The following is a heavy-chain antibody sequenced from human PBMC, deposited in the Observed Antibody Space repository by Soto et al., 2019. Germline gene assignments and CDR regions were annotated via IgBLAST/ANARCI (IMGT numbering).Heavy chain of an antibody. CDR1: GFTFSDYY. Sequence: QVQLVESGGGLVKPGGSLRLSCAASGFTFSDYYMSWIRQAPGKGLEWVSYISSSGSTIYYAGSVKGRFTISRDNAKNSLYLQMNSLRAEDTAVYYCARHPYCSSTSCCYYYMDVWGKGTTVTVSS. V-gene: IGHV3-11*01. D-gene: IGHD2-2*01. J-gene: IGHJ6*03. CDR3: ARHPYCSSTSCCYYYMDV. CDR2: ISSSGSTI.